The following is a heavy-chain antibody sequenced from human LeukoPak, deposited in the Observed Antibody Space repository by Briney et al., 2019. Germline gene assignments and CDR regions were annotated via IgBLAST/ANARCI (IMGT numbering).Heavy chain of an antibody. CDR2: FDPEDGET. CDR3: ATPVARNYYFDY. CDR1: VYTLTELS. D-gene: IGHD5-12*01. J-gene: IGHJ4*02. V-gene: IGHV1-24*01. Sequence: GASVTVSLTFSVYTLTELSMHWVRQAPGKGLEWMGGFDPEDGETIYAQKFQGRVTMTEDTSTDTAYMELSSLRSEDTAVYYCATPVARNYYFDYWGQGTLVTVSS.